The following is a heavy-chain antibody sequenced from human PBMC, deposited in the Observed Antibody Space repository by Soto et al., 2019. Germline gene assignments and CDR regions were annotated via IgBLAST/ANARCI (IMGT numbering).Heavy chain of an antibody. CDR1: GFTFSSYA. J-gene: IGHJ5*02. CDR3: AKRIVVVPAATGRLDP. Sequence: AGGSLRLSCAASGFTFSSYAMSWVRQAPGKGLEWVSAISGSGGSTYYADSVKGRFTISRDNSKNTLYLQMNSLRAEDTAVYYCAKRIVVVPAATGRLDPWGQGTLVTVSS. D-gene: IGHD2-2*01. CDR2: ISGSGGST. V-gene: IGHV3-23*01.